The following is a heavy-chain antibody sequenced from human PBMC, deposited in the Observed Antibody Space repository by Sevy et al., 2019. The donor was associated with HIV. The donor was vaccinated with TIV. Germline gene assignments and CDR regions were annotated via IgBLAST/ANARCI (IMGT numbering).Heavy chain of an antibody. CDR2: FDPQAVKT. CDR3: ATVGLRYFSGSSSYQGDWFDP. CDR1: GYTLTKLS. Sequence: ASVKVSCKVSGYTLTKLSIDWVRQAPGRALEWMGEFDPQAVKTISSQRFQGRLTMTVDTSTDTAYMERSSLTSEDTAVYYCATVGLRYFSGSSSYQGDWFDPWGQGTLVTVSS. V-gene: IGHV1-24*01. J-gene: IGHJ5*02. D-gene: IGHD2-15*01.